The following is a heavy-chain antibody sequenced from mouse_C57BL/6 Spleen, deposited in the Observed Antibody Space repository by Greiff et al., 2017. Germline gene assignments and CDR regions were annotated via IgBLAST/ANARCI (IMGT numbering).Heavy chain of an antibody. J-gene: IGHJ2*01. Sequence: DVKLVESGGGLVKPGGSLKLSCAASGFTFSDYGMHWVRQAPEKGLEWVAYISSGSSTIYYADTVKGRFTISRDNAKNTLCLQMTSLRSEDTAMYYCARGVADYWGQGTTLTVSS. CDR2: ISSGSSTI. V-gene: IGHV5-17*01. CDR1: GFTFSDYG. CDR3: ARGVADY. D-gene: IGHD1-1*02.